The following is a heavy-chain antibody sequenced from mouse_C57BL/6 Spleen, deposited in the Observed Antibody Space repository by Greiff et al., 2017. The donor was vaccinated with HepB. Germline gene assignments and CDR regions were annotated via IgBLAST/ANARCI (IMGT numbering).Heavy chain of an antibody. CDR3: SRDGRVYDPCAMDY. J-gene: IGHJ4*01. CDR2: ISDGGSYT. D-gene: IGHD2-12*01. CDR1: GFTFSSYA. V-gene: IGHV5-4*01. Sequence: EVQRVESGGGLVKPGGSLKLSCAASGFTFSSYAMSWVRQTPEKRLEWVATISDGGSYTYYPDNVKGRFTISRDNAKNNLYLQMSHLNSEDTAMYYCSRDGRVYDPCAMDYWGHGTSVTVSS.